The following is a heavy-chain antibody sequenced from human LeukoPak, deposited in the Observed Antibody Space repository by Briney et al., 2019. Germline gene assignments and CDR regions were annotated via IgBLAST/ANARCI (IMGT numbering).Heavy chain of an antibody. D-gene: IGHD3-3*01. CDR3: ARDGAVGYDFWSGYPLYY. Sequence: ASVKVSCRASGYTFTSYYMHWVRQAPGQGLEWMGIITPSGDSTTYAQKFQGRVTMTRDTSTSTVYMELSSLRSEDTAVYYCARDGAVGYDFWSGYPLYYWGQGTLVTVSS. J-gene: IGHJ4*02. CDR1: GYTFTSYY. CDR2: ITPSGDST. V-gene: IGHV1-46*01.